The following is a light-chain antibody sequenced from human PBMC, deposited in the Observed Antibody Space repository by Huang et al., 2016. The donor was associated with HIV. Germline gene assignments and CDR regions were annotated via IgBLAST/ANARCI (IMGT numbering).Light chain of an antibody. CDR2: GAS. J-gene: IGKJ2*01. CDR3: QQYNNWPPYT. CDR1: QRVSSN. V-gene: IGKV3-15*01. Sequence: EIVMTQSPATLSVSPGERATLSCRASQRVSSNLAWYQQKPGQSPRRRIYGASTRATGIPARFSGSGSGTEFTLTISGLQSEDFAVYYCQQYNNWPPYTFGQGTKLEIK.